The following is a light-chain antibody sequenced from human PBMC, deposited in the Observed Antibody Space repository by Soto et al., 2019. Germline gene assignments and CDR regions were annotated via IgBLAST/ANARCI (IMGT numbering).Light chain of an antibody. CDR2: AAS. CDR1: QGINNY. V-gene: IGKV1-9*01. CDR3: QQVKSFPIT. J-gene: IGKJ5*01. Sequence: DIQLTQSPSFLSASVEDKVTITCRASQGINNYLGWYQQKPGKAPKLLIYAASTLQSGVPSRFSGSGSGTEFTLTISSLQPEDFATYYCQQVKSFPITFGQGTRLEIK.